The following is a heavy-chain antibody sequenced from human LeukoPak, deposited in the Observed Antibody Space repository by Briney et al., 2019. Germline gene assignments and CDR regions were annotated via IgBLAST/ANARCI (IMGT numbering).Heavy chain of an antibody. D-gene: IGHD6-19*01. Sequence: PSETLSLTCTVSAGSISSSAYYWGWIRQPPGKGLEWIGSIYYSGSTYYNPSLKSRVTISVDTSKNQFSLKLSSVTAADTAVYYCASQYSSGWYAPDSEVRMDVWGQGTTVTVSS. V-gene: IGHV4-39*01. CDR2: IYYSGST. J-gene: IGHJ6*02. CDR3: ASQYSSGWYAPDSEVRMDV. CDR1: AGSISSSAYY.